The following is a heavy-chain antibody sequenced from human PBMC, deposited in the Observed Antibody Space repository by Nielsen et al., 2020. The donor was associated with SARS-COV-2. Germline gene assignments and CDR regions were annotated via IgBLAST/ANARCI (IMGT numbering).Heavy chain of an antibody. Sequence: GESLKISCAASGFTFSSYSMNWVRQAPGKGLEWVSSISSSSSYIYYADSVKGRFTISRDNAKNSLYLQMNSLRAEDTAVYYCARGREIMITFGGVIGHDAFDIWGQGTMVTVSS. D-gene: IGHD3-16*02. CDR3: ARGREIMITFGGVIGHDAFDI. CDR2: ISSSSSYI. CDR1: GFTFSSYS. J-gene: IGHJ3*02. V-gene: IGHV3-21*01.